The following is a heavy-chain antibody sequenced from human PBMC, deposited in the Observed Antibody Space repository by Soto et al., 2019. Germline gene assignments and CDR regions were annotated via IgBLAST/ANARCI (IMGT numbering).Heavy chain of an antibody. CDR2: IIPILGIA. V-gene: IGHV1-69*04. J-gene: IGHJ4*02. Sequence: VKVSCKASGGTFSSYTISWVRQAPGQGLEWMGRIIPILGIANYAQKFQGRVAITADKSTSTAYMELSSLRSEDTAVYYCARETCSGGSCFSESWGQGTLVTVSS. CDR3: ARETCSGGSCFSES. CDR1: GGTFSSYT. D-gene: IGHD2-15*01.